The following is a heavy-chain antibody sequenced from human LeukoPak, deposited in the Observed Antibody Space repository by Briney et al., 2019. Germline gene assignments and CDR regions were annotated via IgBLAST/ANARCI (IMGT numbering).Heavy chain of an antibody. J-gene: IGHJ5*02. CDR3: ARGGYSYGLNWFDP. D-gene: IGHD5-18*01. V-gene: IGHV1-2*02. CDR2: INPNSGGT. Sequence: ASVKVSCKASGYTFTGYYMHWVRRAPRQGLEWMGWINPNSGGTNYAQKFQGRVTMTRDTSISTAYMELSRLRSDDTAVYYCARGGYSYGLNWFDPWGQGTLVTVSS. CDR1: GYTFTGYY.